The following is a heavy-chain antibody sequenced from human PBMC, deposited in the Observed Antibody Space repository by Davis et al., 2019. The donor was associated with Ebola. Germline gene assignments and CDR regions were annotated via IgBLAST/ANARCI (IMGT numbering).Heavy chain of an antibody. CDR2: IYPGDSDT. CDR1: GYTFNSYW. Sequence: PGGSLRLSCTASGYTFNSYWIGWVRQMPGKGLEWMGIIYPGDSDTRYSPSFQGQVTISADKSINTAYLQWSSLKASDPAMYYCVRHRKAYDTSGYYGGDDYWGQGTLVTVSS. J-gene: IGHJ4*02. D-gene: IGHD3-22*01. CDR3: VRHRKAYDTSGYYGGDDY. V-gene: IGHV5-51*01.